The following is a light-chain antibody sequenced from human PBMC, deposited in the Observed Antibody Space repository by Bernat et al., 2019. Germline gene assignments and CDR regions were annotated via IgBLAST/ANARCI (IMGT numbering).Light chain of an antibody. Sequence: DIQMTQSPSSLSASVGDRVTITCRASQGISNYLAWYQQKPGKVPKLLIYAASTLQSGVPSRFSGSGSGTDITLTISSLQPEDVATYYCQKYNSAITWTFGQGTKVEIK. CDR3: QKYNSAITWT. V-gene: IGKV1-27*01. CDR2: AAS. J-gene: IGKJ1*01. CDR1: QGISNY.